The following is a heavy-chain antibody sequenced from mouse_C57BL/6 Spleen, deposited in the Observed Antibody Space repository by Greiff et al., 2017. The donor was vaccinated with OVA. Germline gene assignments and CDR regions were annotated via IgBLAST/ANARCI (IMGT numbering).Heavy chain of an antibody. Sequence: VQLQQSGAELVRPGASVTLSCKASGYTFTDYEMHWVKQTPVHGLEWIGAIDPETGGTAYNQKFKGKAILTADKSSSTAYMELRSLTSEDSAVYYCTREGFYDGSPWFAYWGQGTLVTVSA. D-gene: IGHD2-3*01. V-gene: IGHV1-15*01. CDR1: GYTFTDYE. CDR3: TREGFYDGSPWFAY. CDR2: IDPETGGT. J-gene: IGHJ3*01.